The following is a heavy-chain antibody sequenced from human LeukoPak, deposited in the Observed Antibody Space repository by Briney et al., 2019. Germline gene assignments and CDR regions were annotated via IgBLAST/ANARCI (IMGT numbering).Heavy chain of an antibody. V-gene: IGHV3-66*01. CDR2: IYSGGST. CDR3: ARGGPAAGRFDY. CDR1: GFTVSSNY. D-gene: IGHD6-13*01. J-gene: IGHJ4*02. Sequence: GGSLRLSCAASGFTVSSNYMSWVRQAPGKGLEWVSVIYSGGSTYYADSVMGRFTTSRDNSKNTLYLQMNSLRAEETAVYYCARGGPAAGRFDYWGQGTLVTVSS.